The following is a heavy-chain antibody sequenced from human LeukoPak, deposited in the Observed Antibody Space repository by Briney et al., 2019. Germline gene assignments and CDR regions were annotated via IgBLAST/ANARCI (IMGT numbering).Heavy chain of an antibody. D-gene: IGHD1-26*01. CDR2: IYNSGST. J-gene: IGHJ4*02. V-gene: IGHV4-59*12. Sequence: SETLSLTCTVSGGSISSYYWSWIRQPPGKGLEWIGYIYNSGSTNYKPSLKSRVTISVDTSKNQFSLKLSSVTAADTAVYYCARWAVGATFDYWGQGTLVTVSS. CDR1: GGSISSYY. CDR3: ARWAVGATFDY.